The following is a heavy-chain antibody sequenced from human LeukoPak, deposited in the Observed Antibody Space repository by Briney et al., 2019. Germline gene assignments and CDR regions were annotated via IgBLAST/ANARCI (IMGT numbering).Heavy chain of an antibody. CDR1: GGSISSSVYY. Sequence: PSETLSLTCTVSGGSISSSVYYWGWIRQPPGEGLEWIGSIYYSGSTYYNPSLKRRVAISVDTAKNQFALKLTSVTAADTAVYYCARHPQYWGQGTLVTVSS. V-gene: IGHV4-39*01. J-gene: IGHJ4*02. CDR2: IYYSGST. CDR3: ARHPQY.